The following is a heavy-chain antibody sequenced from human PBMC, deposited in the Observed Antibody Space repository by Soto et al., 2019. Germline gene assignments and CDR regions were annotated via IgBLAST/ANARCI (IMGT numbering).Heavy chain of an antibody. Sequence: PSETLSLTCTVSGGSISSSSYYWGSIRQPPGKGLEWIGSIFYSGSTYYNPSLKSRVTISVDTSKNQFSLKLSSVTAADTAVYYCARHLTYCSAGSCYSDFPYYGMDVWGQGTTVTV. J-gene: IGHJ6*02. CDR1: GGSISSSSYY. CDR3: ARHLTYCSAGSCYSDFPYYGMDV. D-gene: IGHD2-15*01. V-gene: IGHV4-39*01. CDR2: IFYSGST.